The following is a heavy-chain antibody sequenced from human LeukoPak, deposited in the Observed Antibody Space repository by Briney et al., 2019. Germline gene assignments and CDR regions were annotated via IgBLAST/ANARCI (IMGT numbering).Heavy chain of an antibody. CDR3: ARDTGGGYYAFDI. V-gene: IGHV3-21*01. CDR2: ISSSSSYI. Sequence: GGSLRLSCAASGFTFSSYSMNWVRQAPGKGLEWVSSISSSSSYIYYADSVKGRFTISRDNAMNSLYLQMNSLRAEDTAVYYCARDTGGGYYAFDIWGQGTMVTVSS. J-gene: IGHJ3*02. D-gene: IGHD2-21*01. CDR1: GFTFSSYS.